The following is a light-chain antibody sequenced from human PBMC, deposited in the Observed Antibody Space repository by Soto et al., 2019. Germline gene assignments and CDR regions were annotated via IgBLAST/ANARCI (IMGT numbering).Light chain of an antibody. CDR2: EVS. V-gene: IGLV2-8*01. CDR3: SSYAGSNNWV. Sequence: QSALTQPPSASGSPGQSVTISCTGTSSDVGGYKYVSWYQQDPGKAPKLMIYEVSKRPSGVPDRLSGSKSGNTASLTVSGLQAEDEADYYCSSYAGSNNWVFGGGTQLTVL. CDR1: SSDVGGYKY. J-gene: IGLJ3*02.